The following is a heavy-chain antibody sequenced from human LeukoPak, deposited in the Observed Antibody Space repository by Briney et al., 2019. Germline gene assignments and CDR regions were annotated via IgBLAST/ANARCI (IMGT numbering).Heavy chain of an antibody. D-gene: IGHD3-22*01. CDR2: ITPIFGTP. CDR1: GDTFSSYD. Sequence: GSSVKVSCKASGDTFSSYDISWVRQAPGQGLEWIGGITPIFGTPNYAQKFQERVTITRDMSTSTAYMELSSLRSEDTAVYYCARDRGGMGSSGYYFARNFDYWGQGTLVTVSS. V-gene: IGHV1-69*05. J-gene: IGHJ4*02. CDR3: ARDRGGMGSSGYYFARNFDY.